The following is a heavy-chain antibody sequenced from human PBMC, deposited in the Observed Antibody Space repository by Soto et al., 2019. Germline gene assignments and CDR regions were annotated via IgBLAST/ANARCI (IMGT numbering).Heavy chain of an antibody. CDR3: AKGLGMLRGPIDY. V-gene: IGHV3-23*01. CDR1: GFTFSSFA. D-gene: IGHD3-10*01. J-gene: IGHJ4*02. Sequence: EVQLLESGGGLVQPGGSLRLSCAASGFTFSSFAMSWVRQAPGKGLEWVSVISGSGGSTYYADSVKGRFTISRDNSKNPLYLQMNYLRAEDTAVYYCAKGLGMLRGPIDYWGQGALVTVSS. CDR2: ISGSGGST.